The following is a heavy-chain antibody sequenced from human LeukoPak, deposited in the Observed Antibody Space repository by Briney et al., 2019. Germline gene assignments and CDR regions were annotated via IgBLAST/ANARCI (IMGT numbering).Heavy chain of an antibody. CDR2: ISGSGGSR. J-gene: IGHJ3*02. CDR3: ARVPQDAFDI. V-gene: IGHV3-23*01. Sequence: GSLRLSCEASGLRLPIYAMTWVRQAPGKGLEWVSGISGSGGSRYYADFVKGRFTISRDNAKNSLYLQMNSLRAEDTAVYYCARVPQDAFDIWGQGTLVTVSS. CDR1: GLRLPIYA.